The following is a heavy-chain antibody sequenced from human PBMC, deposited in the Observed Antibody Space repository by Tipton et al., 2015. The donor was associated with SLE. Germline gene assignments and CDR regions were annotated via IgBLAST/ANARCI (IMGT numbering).Heavy chain of an antibody. D-gene: IGHD6-19*01. CDR1: GGSISSHY. J-gene: IGHJ6*02. CDR2: IYYSGST. Sequence: TLSLTCTVSGGSISSHYWSWIRQPPGKGLEWIGYIYYSGSTYYNPSLKSRVTISVDTSKNQFSLKLSSVTAADTAVYYCARAAGSDYYGMDVWGQGTTVTVSS. CDR3: ARAAGSDYYGMDV. V-gene: IGHV4-59*11.